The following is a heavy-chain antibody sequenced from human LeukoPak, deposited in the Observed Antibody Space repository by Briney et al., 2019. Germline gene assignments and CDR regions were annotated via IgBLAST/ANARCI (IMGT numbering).Heavy chain of an antibody. V-gene: IGHV4-59*11. D-gene: IGHD6-13*01. CDR2: NYYSGST. Sequence: SETLSLTCTVSGGSISSHYWSWIRQPPGKGLEWIGYNYYSGSTNYNPSLKSRVTISVDTSKNQFSLKLSSVTAADTAVYYCAKGDSSSWSFWGQGTLVTVSS. CDR3: AKGDSSSWSF. CDR1: GGSISSHY. J-gene: IGHJ4*02.